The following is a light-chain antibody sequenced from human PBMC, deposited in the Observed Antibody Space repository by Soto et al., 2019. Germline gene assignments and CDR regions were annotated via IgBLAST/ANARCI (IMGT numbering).Light chain of an antibody. V-gene: IGKV1-27*01. CDR2: AAS. Sequence: DIQMTQSPSSLSASVGDRVTITCRASQGISNYLTWYQQKPGKVPKLLIYAASTLQSEVPSRFSGSGSGKDFTLTISSLQPEDGATYYCQKYNSPPNTFGPGTKVDIK. J-gene: IGKJ3*01. CDR3: QKYNSPPNT. CDR1: QGISNY.